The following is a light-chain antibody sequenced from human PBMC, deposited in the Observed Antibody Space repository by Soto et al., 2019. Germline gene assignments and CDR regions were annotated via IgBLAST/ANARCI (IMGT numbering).Light chain of an antibody. J-gene: IGKJ1*01. CDR3: QQSNSTPRT. CDR2: GAS. V-gene: IGKV3-15*01. Sequence: EIMITQSPSTLSVSPEERATLTCRASQSVSSNLAWYQQKPGQAPRLLIYGASTRATGIPARFSGSGSGTEFTLTISSLQSEDFAVYYCQQSNSTPRTFGQGTKVDIK. CDR1: QSVSSN.